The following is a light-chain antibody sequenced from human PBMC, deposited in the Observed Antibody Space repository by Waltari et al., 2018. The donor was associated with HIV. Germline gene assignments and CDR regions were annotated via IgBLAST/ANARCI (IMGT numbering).Light chain of an antibody. CDR3: AAYAGNNIVI. CDR2: DVN. V-gene: IGLV2-8*01. Sequence: QSALTQPPSASGSPGQSVTVSCTGTSSDIGYFNYVFWYQQHPGKAPKLLIYDVNKRPSGVPDRCSASKSGATASLTVSGFRAEDEADYYCAAYAGNNIVIFGGGTKVTV. J-gene: IGLJ2*01. CDR1: SSDIGYFNY.